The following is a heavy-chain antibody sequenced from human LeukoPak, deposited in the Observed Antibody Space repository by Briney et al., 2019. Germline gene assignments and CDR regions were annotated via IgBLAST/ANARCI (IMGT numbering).Heavy chain of an antibody. J-gene: IGHJ6*02. D-gene: IGHD1-20*01. Sequence: ASVKVSCKASGYTFTSYDINWVRQAPGQGLEWMGWMNPNSGNTGYAQKFQGRVTMTRNTSISTAYMELSSLRSEDTAVYYCARDLGGITGTAYYYYGMDVWGQGTTVTVS. CDR2: MNPNSGNT. CDR1: GYTFTSYD. V-gene: IGHV1-8*01. CDR3: ARDLGGITGTAYYYYGMDV.